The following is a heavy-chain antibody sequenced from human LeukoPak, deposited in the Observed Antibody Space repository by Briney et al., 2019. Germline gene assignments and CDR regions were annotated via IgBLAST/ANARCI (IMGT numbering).Heavy chain of an antibody. CDR3: ARHGEWMVRGALDY. J-gene: IGHJ4*02. Sequence: SQTLSLTCAISGDSVSSNSAAWNWIRQSPSRGLEWLGRTYYRSKWYNDYAVSVKSRITINPDTSKNQFSLKLSSVTAADTAVYYCARHGEWMVRGALDYWGQGTLVNVSS. V-gene: IGHV6-1*01. CDR1: GDSVSSNSAA. CDR2: TYYRSKWYN. D-gene: IGHD3-10*01.